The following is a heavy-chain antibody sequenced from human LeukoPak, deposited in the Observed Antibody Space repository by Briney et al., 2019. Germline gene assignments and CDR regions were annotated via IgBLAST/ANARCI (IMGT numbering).Heavy chain of an antibody. CDR2: ISYSGST. J-gene: IGHJ3*02. V-gene: IGHV4-61*01. CDR3: ARRGSGGRSFDI. Sequence: SGTLSLTCTVSGGSVSSGTYYWTWIRQPPGKGLEWIGYISYSGSTNYNPSLKSRVTISVDTSKSQFSLNLSSVTAADTAVYYCARRGSGGRSFDIWGQGTMVTVSS. CDR1: GGSVSSGTYY. D-gene: IGHD2-15*01.